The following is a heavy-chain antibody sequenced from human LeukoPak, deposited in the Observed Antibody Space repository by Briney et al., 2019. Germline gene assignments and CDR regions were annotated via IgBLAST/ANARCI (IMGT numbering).Heavy chain of an antibody. CDR3: ARDAYYYGSGSYWSWFDP. V-gene: IGHV4-59*01. D-gene: IGHD3-10*01. CDR1: GGSISSYY. J-gene: IGHJ5*02. Sequence: SETLSLTCTVSGGSISSYYWSWIRQPPGKGLEWIGCIYYSGSTNYNPSLKSRVTISVDTSKNQFSLKLSSVTAADTAVYYCARDAYYYGSGSYWSWFDPWGQGTLVTASS. CDR2: IYYSGST.